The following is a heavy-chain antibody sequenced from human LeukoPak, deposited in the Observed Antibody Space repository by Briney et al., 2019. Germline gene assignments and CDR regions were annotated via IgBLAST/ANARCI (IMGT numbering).Heavy chain of an antibody. CDR3: ARDRTNYYDSSGYYYGLAY. CDR1: GATFSSYA. CDR2: IIPIFGTA. V-gene: IGHV1-69*05. D-gene: IGHD3-22*01. J-gene: IGHJ4*02. Sequence: SVKLSCKASGATFSSYAISWVRQAPGQGLEWMGGIIPIFGTANSAQKFQGRVTITTDESTSTAYMELSSLRSEDTAVYYCARDRTNYYDSSGYYYGLAYWGQGTLVTVSS.